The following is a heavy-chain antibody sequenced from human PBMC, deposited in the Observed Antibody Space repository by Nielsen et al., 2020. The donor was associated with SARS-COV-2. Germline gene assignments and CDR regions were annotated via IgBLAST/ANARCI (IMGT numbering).Heavy chain of an antibody. Sequence: SLKISCAASGCTFDDHTMHWVRHAPGKGLEWVSGISWNSGSIGYADSVKGRFTISRDNAKNSLYLQMNSLRAEDTALYYCAKDLAVAGNYGMDVWGQGTTVTVSS. J-gene: IGHJ6*02. V-gene: IGHV3-9*01. D-gene: IGHD6-19*01. CDR2: ISWNSGSI. CDR1: GCTFDDHT. CDR3: AKDLAVAGNYGMDV.